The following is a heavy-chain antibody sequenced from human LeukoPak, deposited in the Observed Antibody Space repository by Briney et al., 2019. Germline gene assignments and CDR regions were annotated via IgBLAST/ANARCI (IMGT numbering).Heavy chain of an antibody. CDR2: ISSSGSTI. J-gene: IGHJ4*02. Sequence: GGSLRLSCAASGFTFSSYAMSWVRQAPGKGLELVSYISSSGSTIYYADSVKGRFTISRDNAKNSLYLQMNSLRAEDTAVYYCARDHPRYDGSGYRGSGYWGQGTLVTVSS. CDR3: ARDHPRYDGSGYRGSGY. CDR1: GFTFSSYA. V-gene: IGHV3-48*03. D-gene: IGHD3-22*01.